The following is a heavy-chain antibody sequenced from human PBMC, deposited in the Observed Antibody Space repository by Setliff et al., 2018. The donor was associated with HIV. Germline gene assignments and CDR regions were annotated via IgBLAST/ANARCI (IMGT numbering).Heavy chain of an antibody. V-gene: IGHV4-59*08. Sequence: SETLSLTCNVSGGSISTYYWSWIRQPPGKGLEWLGYVSYSGSTNFNPSLESRLAMSVDMSKNHFSLKLRSVTAADTAVYYCTRHGHFYDSSSSDAFDIWGHGTMVTVSS. CDR2: VSYSGST. CDR3: TRHGHFYDSSSSDAFDI. CDR1: GGSISTYY. J-gene: IGHJ3*02. D-gene: IGHD3-22*01.